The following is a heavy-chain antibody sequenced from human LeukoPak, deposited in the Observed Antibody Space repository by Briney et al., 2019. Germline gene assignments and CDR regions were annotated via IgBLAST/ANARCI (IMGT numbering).Heavy chain of an antibody. CDR1: GFTFSSYS. CDR3: ARDAGSGSYYFDY. J-gene: IGHJ4*02. CDR2: ISSSSSYI. Sequence: PGGSLRLSCAASGFTFSSYSMNWVRQAPGKGLEWVSSISSSSSYIYYADSEKGRFTISRDNAKNSLYLQMNSLRAEDTAVYYCARDAGSGSYYFDYWGQGTLVTVSS. D-gene: IGHD3-10*01. V-gene: IGHV3-21*01.